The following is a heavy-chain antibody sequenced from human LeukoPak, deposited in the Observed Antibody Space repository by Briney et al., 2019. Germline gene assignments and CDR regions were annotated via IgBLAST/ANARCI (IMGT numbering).Heavy chain of an antibody. CDR1: GFTFSSYW. V-gene: IGHV3-7*01. J-gene: IGHJ5*02. CDR3: ARDFSGYSSSPGWFDP. Sequence: GGSLRLSCAASGFTFSSYWMSWVRQAPGKGLKWVANIKQDGSEKYYVASVKGRFTISRDNAKNSVYLQMNSLRAEDTAVYYCARDFSGYSSSPGWFDPWGQGALVTVSS. D-gene: IGHD6-13*01. CDR2: IKQDGSEK.